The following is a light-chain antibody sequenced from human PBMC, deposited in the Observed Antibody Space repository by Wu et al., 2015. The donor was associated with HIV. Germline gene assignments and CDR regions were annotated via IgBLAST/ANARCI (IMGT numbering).Light chain of an antibody. CDR3: QQRRSWPLT. V-gene: IGKV3-11*01. J-gene: IGKJ5*01. CDR1: TECYKL. CDR2: DAS. Sequence: GERRTLSCRASTECYKLLSLVPARNLARLPDSHHDASNRATGIPARFTGSGSGTDFTLTISSLEPEDFAVYYCQQRRSWPLTFGQGTRLE.